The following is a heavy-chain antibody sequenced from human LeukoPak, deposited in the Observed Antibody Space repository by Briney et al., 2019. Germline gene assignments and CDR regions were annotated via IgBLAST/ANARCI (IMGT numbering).Heavy chain of an antibody. CDR2: IYYSGST. Sequence: SETLSLTCTVSGGSISSYYWSWIRQPPGKGLEWIGYIYYSGSTNYNPSLKSRVTISVDTAKNQFSLKLSSVTAADTAVYYCARGCTNGVCYLDYWGQGTLVTVSS. V-gene: IGHV4-59*01. CDR1: GGSISSYY. CDR3: ARGCTNGVCYLDY. J-gene: IGHJ4*02. D-gene: IGHD2-8*01.